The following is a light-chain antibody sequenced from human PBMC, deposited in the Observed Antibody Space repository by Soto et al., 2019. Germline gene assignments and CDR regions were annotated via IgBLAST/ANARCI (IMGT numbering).Light chain of an antibody. V-gene: IGLV1-40*01. J-gene: IGLJ2*01. CDR1: SSNIGAGYD. CDR3: QSYDSSLSAYVV. Sequence: QLVLTQPPSVSGAPGQRVTISCTGSSSNIGAGYDVHWYQQLPGTAPKLLIYGNSNRPSGVPDRFSGSKSGTSASLAITGLQAEDEADYYCQSYDSSLSAYVVFGGGTKSPS. CDR2: GNS.